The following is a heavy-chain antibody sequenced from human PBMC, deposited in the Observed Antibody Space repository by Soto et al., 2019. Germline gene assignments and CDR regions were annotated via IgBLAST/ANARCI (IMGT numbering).Heavy chain of an antibody. CDR1: GYTFTSYY. CDR2: INPSGGST. V-gene: IGHV1-46*01. CDR3: ASDIAAAGESYYYYGMDV. D-gene: IGHD6-13*01. Sequence: ASVKVSCKASGYTFTSYYMHWVRQAPGQGLEWMGIINPSGGSTSYAQKFQGRVTMTRDTSTSTVYMELSSLRSEDTAVYYCASDIAAAGESYYYYGMDVWGQGTTVTVSS. J-gene: IGHJ6*02.